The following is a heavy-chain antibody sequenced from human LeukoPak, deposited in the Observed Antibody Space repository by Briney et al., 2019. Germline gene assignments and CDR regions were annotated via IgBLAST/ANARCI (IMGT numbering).Heavy chain of an antibody. CDR3: ARDISSGLNWFDP. CDR1: GGTFSSCA. J-gene: IGHJ5*02. V-gene: IGHV1-69*01. D-gene: IGHD6-19*01. CDR2: IIPIFGTA. Sequence: SVKVSCKASGGTFSSCAISWVRQAPGQGLEWMGGIIPIFGTANYAQKFQGRVTITADESTSTAYMELSSLRSEDTAVYYCARDISSGLNWFDPWGQGTLVTVSS.